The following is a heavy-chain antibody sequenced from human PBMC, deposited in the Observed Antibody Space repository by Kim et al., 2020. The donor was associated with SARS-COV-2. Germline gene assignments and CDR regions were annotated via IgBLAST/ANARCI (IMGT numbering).Heavy chain of an antibody. CDR3: ARDRRDSQYFYHAMDV. Sequence: ASVKVSCKASGYTFTTYAIHWVRQVPGQGLEWLGWINPDSGRTEYSQKFRGRVTITRDTSASTVYMELTSLRSEDTAVYHCARDRRDSQYFYHAMDVWGQGTTVIVSS. V-gene: IGHV1-3*01. CDR2: INPDSGRT. CDR1: GYTFTTYA. J-gene: IGHJ6*02.